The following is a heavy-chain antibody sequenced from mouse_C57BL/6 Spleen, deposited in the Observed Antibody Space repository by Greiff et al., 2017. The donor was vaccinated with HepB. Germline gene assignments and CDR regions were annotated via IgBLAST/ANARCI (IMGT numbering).Heavy chain of an antibody. CDR1: GYTFTSYW. CDR2: IDPSDSET. V-gene: IGHV1-52*01. CDR3: ARWTTVVAGDY. D-gene: IGHD1-1*01. J-gene: IGHJ2*01. Sequence: QVQLKQPGAELVRPGSSVKLSCKASGYTFTSYWMHWVKQRPIQGLEWIGNIDPSDSETHYNQKFKDKATLTVDKSSSTAYMQLSSLTSEDSAVYYCARWTTVVAGDYWGQGTTLTVSS.